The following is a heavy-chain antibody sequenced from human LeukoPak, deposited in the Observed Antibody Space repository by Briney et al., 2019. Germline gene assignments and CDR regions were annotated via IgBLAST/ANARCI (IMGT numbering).Heavy chain of an antibody. CDR3: AKDRDYGSGSYYLPYSSFDY. CDR2: ISGSGGST. Sequence: PGRSLRLSCAASGFTFSSYAMSWVRQAPGKGLEWVSAISGSGGSTYYADSVKGRFTISRDNSKNTLYLQMNSLRAEDTAVYYCAKDRDYGSGSYYLPYSSFDYWGQGTLVTVSS. CDR1: GFTFSSYA. D-gene: IGHD3-10*01. V-gene: IGHV3-23*01. J-gene: IGHJ4*02.